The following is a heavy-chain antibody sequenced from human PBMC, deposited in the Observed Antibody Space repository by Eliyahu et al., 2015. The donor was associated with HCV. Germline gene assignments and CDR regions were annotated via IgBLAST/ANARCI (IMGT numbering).Heavy chain of an antibody. J-gene: IGHJ6*03. V-gene: IGHV3-15*01. CDR3: TTGAPGGFDYYLDV. Sequence: EVQLVESGGGLVKPGGPLRLSCAASGFTFXXAWMGWVRQAPGKGLEGIGRIKSKTDGGTTDYAAPVKGRFTISRDDSKSTLYLQMNSLKTEDTAVYYCTTGAPGGFDYYLDVWGQGTTVTVSS. D-gene: IGHD3-10*01. CDR1: GFTFXXAW. CDR2: IKSKTDGGTT.